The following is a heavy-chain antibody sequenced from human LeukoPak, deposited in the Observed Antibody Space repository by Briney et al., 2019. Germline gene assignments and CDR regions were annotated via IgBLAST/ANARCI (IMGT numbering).Heavy chain of an antibody. J-gene: IGHJ5*02. V-gene: IGHV3-23*01. D-gene: IGHD4-17*01. CDR1: GFTFSNYA. CDR3: AKDDDYGDYEA. Sequence: PGGSLRLSCAASGFTFSNYAMSWVRQAPGKGLEWVSSISGSGNSIYHADSVKGRFTISRDNSKNTLYLQMNSLRAEDTAVYYCAKDDDYGDYEAWGQGTLVTVSS. CDR2: ISGSGNSI.